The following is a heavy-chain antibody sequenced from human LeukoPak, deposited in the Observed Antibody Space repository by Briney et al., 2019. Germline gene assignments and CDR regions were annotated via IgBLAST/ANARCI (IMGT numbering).Heavy chain of an antibody. Sequence: GGSLRLSCAASGFTFRSYSMNWVRQAPGKGLEWVSSISSSSSYIYYADSVKGRFTISRDNAKNSLYLQMNSLRAEDTAVYYCARDGDTFHYDSSGYWGQGTLVTVSS. CDR2: ISSSSSYI. J-gene: IGHJ4*02. D-gene: IGHD3-22*01. CDR1: GFTFRSYS. V-gene: IGHV3-21*01. CDR3: ARDGDTFHYDSSGY.